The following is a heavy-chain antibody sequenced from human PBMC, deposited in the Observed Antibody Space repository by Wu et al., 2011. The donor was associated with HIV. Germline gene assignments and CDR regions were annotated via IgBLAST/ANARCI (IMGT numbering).Heavy chain of an antibody. Sequence: LSCAASGFTVSSNYMSWVRQAPGKGLEWVSVIYSGGSTYYADSVKGRFTISRDNSKNTLYLQMNSLRAEDTAVYYCARLSVFGGGMDVWGQGTTVTVSS. CDR3: ARLSVFGGGMDV. V-gene: IGHV3-53*01. D-gene: IGHD2-15*01. J-gene: IGHJ6*02. CDR1: GFTVSSNY. CDR2: IYSGGST.